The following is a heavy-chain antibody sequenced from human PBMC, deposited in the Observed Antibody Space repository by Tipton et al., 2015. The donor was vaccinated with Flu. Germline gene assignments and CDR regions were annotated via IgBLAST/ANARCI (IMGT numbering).Heavy chain of an antibody. V-gene: IGHV3-15*01. D-gene: IGHD2/OR15-2a*01. CDR2: IKSDTDGGTT. CDR3: TTDTFVIPA. Sequence: SLRLSCAASGFTFSNAWMSWVRQAPGKGLEWVGRIKSDTDGGTTDYAAPVKGRFTISRDDSKNTLYLQMNSPKTEDTAVYYCTTDTFVIPAWGQGTLVTVSS. CDR1: GFTFSNAW. J-gene: IGHJ5*02.